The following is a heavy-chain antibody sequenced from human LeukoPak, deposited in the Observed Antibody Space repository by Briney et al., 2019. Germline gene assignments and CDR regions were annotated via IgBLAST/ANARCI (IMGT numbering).Heavy chain of an antibody. CDR3: ARPRFKYSSSSPGGY. CDR1: GGSISSSNW. D-gene: IGHD6-6*01. Sequence: PSETLSLTCAVSGGSISSSNWWSWVRQPPGKGLEWIGEIYHSGSTNYNPSLKSRVTISVDKSKNQFSLKLSSVTAADTAVYYCARPRFKYSSSSPGGYWGQGTLVTVSS. V-gene: IGHV4-4*02. CDR2: IYHSGST. J-gene: IGHJ4*02.